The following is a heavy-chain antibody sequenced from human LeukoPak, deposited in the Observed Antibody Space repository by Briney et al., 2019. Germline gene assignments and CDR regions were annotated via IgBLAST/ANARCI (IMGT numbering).Heavy chain of an antibody. V-gene: IGHV4-59*01. CDR1: GDSITIYY. Sequence: SETLSLTCTVSGDSITIYYWTWIRQPPGKGLEWVGYIYHTGSTNYNPSLNSRVTISRDTSKNDFSLRLTSVTATDTAVYFCARGRVSSSTWYSTYYYYLYMDVWGKGTTVTVSS. D-gene: IGHD6-13*01. J-gene: IGHJ6*03. CDR3: ARGRVSSSTWYSTYYYYLYMDV. CDR2: IYHTGST.